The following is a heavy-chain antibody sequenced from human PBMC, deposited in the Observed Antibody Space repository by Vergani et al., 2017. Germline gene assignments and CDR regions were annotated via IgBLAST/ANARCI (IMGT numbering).Heavy chain of an antibody. Sequence: QVQLQESGPGLVKPSQTLSLTCTVSGGSISSGGYYWSWIRQHPGKGLEWIGYIYYSGSTYYNPYLKSRDTISVDTSKNQFSLKLSSVTAADTAVYYCARSPLYCSSTSCHKVGYFQHWGQGTLVTVSS. J-gene: IGHJ1*01. CDR1: GGSISSGGYY. D-gene: IGHD2-2*02. CDR3: ARSPLYCSSTSCHKVGYFQH. V-gene: IGHV4-31*03. CDR2: IYYSGST.